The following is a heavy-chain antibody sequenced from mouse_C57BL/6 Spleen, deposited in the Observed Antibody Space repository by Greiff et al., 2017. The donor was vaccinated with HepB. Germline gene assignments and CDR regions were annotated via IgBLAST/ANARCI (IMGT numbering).Heavy chain of an antibody. CDR1: GFTFSSYT. CDR3: ARQDYRGYFDV. D-gene: IGHD2-12*01. CDR2: ISGGGGNT. J-gene: IGHJ1*03. Sequence: VQLKESGGGLVKPGGSLKLSCAASGFTFSSYTMSWVRQTPEKRLEWVATISGGGGNTYYPDSVKGRFTISRDNAKNTLYLQMSSLRSEDTALYYCARQDYRGYFDVWGTGTTVTVSS. V-gene: IGHV5-9*01.